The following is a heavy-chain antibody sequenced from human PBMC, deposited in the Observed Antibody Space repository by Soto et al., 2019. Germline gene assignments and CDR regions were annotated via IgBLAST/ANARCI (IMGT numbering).Heavy chain of an antibody. Sequence: ASVKVSCKASGNTFTSYDINWVRQATGHGLEWMGWINPYSGNTGYARNFHGRVTMTRDNSITTAYMELSSLRSEDTAVYYCVRAPLDYYSADYFDNWGQGTLVTVSS. J-gene: IGHJ4*02. CDR1: GNTFTSYD. CDR2: INPYSGNT. D-gene: IGHD2-21*01. CDR3: VRAPLDYYSADYFDN. V-gene: IGHV1-8*01.